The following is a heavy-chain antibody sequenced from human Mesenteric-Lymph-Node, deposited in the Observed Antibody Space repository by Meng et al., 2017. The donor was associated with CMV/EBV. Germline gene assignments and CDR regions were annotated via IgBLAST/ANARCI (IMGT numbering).Heavy chain of an antibody. V-gene: IGHV4-39*07. CDR3: ARDGDYYDSSGYNPFDY. D-gene: IGHD3-22*01. CDR1: GGSISSSSYY. J-gene: IGHJ4*02. CDR2: IYYSGST. Sequence: QLQLQESGPGLVKPSETLSLTCTLPGGSISSSSYYWGWIRQPPGKGLEWIGSIYYSGSTYYNPSLKSRVTISVDTSKDQFSLKLSSVTAADTAVYYCARDGDYYDSSGYNPFDYWGQGTLVTVSS.